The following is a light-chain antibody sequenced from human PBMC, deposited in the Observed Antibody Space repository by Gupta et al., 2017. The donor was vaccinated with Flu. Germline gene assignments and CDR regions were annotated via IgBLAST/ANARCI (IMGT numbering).Light chain of an antibody. CDR1: SSNLGARYD. CDR2: DNT. V-gene: IGLV1-40*01. CDR3: QSFDTSLTGFWV. J-gene: IGLJ3*02. Sequence: TIACTGSSSNLGARYDVHWYQQFPGSAPKLLIYDNTYRPSGVPDRFSASKSGTSASLAITGLQAEDEAVYYCQSFDTSLTGFWVFGGGTKVTVL.